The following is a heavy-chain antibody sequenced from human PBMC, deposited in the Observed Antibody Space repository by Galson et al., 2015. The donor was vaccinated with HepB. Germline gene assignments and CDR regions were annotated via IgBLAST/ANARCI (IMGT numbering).Heavy chain of an antibody. J-gene: IGHJ1*01. CDR1: GFPLSTSGVG. V-gene: IGHV2-5*02. CDR2: IYWDDDK. Sequence: PALVKPTQTLTLTCTFSGFPLSTSGVGVGWIRQPPGKALEWLALIYWDDDKRYRPSLKSRLTITKDPSKNQVVLTMTNMDPVDTATYYCAQVYDILTGTEYFQHWGQGTLVTVSS. D-gene: IGHD3-9*01. CDR3: AQVYDILTGTEYFQH.